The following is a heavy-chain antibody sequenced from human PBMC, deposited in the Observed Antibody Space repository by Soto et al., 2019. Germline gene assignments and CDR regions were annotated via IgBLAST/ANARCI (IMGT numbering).Heavy chain of an antibody. CDR2: IYPGDSDT. J-gene: IGHJ6*02. V-gene: IGHV5-51*01. Sequence: PGESLKISCKGSGYSFTSYWICWVRQVQGKGLEWMGIIYPGDSDTRYSPSFQGQVTISADKSISTAYLQWSSLKASDTAMYYCARLGKDCSSTSCYSMDVWGQGTTVTVSS. D-gene: IGHD2-2*01. CDR1: GYSFTSYW. CDR3: ARLGKDCSSTSCYSMDV.